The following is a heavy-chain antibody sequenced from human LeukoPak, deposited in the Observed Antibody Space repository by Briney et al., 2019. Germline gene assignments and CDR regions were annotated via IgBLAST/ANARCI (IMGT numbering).Heavy chain of an antibody. J-gene: IGHJ4*02. CDR2: ISYDGSNK. D-gene: IGHD3-16*02. Sequence: GRSLRLSCAASGFTFSSYAMHWVRQAPGKGLEWVAVISYDGSNKYYADSVKGRFTISRDNSKNTLYLQMNSLRAEDTAVYYCARAYYDYVWGSYRHDYWGQGTLVTVSS. V-gene: IGHV3-30-3*01. CDR1: GFTFSSYA. CDR3: ARAYYDYVWGSYRHDY.